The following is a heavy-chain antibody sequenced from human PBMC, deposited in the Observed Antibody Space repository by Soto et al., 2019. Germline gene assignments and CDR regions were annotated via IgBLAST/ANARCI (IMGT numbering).Heavy chain of an antibody. CDR3: AKDRPGGLRGYSSSSGGRY. V-gene: IGHV3-23*01. J-gene: IGHJ4*02. Sequence: EVQLLESGGGLVQPGGSLRLSCAASGFTFSSYAMSWVRQARGKGLEWVSAISGSGGSKYYADSVKGRFTISRDNSKKALYLKMNSLRAEDTAVYYCAKDRPGGLRGYSSSSGGRYWGQGTLVTVSS. D-gene: IGHD6-6*01. CDR2: ISGSGGSK. CDR1: GFTFSSYA.